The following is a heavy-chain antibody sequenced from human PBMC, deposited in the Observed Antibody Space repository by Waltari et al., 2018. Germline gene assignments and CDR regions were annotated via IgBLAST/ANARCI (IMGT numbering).Heavy chain of an antibody. J-gene: IGHJ3*02. CDR2: IYYSESI. CDR1: GGSISSSSYY. D-gene: IGHD3-22*01. CDR3: ARAALYYDRSGYSI. Sequence: QLQLQESGPGLVKPSETLSLTCTVSGGSISSSSYYWGWIRQPPGKGLEWIGSIYYSESIYYKPSHKSRGTIAVDTSKNQVSQKLRPVTAAETAVYYYARAALYYDRSGYSIWGQGTMVTVSS. V-gene: IGHV4-39*07.